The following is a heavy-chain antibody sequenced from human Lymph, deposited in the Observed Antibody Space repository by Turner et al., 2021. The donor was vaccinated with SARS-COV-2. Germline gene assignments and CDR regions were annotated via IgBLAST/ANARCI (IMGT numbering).Heavy chain of an antibody. V-gene: IGHV1-2*02. J-gene: IGHJ6*02. Sequence: QVQLVQSGAEVKKPGASVKVSCKASGYAFSGYYIHWVRQAPGQGLEWMGWINPNSGGTNYVQKFQGRVTMTTDTSISTAYMELSRLGSDDTAVYYCASPTSRVNSGYISAWALGLGYYGLDVWGQGTTVTVSS. CDR1: GYAFSGYY. CDR3: ASPTSRVNSGYISAWALGLGYYGLDV. D-gene: IGHD6-19*01. CDR2: INPNSGGT.